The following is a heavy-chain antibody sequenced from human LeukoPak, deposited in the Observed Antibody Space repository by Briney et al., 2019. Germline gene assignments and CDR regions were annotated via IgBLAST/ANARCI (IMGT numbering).Heavy chain of an antibody. Sequence: GGSLRLSCAASGFTFSSYAMHWVRQAPVKGLEWVAVISYDGSNKYYADSVKGRFTISRDNSKNTLYLQMNSLRAEDTAVYYCAREYCSGGSCYSNYYYGMDVWGQGTTVTVSS. V-gene: IGHV3-30-3*01. J-gene: IGHJ6*02. CDR3: AREYCSGGSCYSNYYYGMDV. CDR1: GFTFSSYA. CDR2: ISYDGSNK. D-gene: IGHD2-15*01.